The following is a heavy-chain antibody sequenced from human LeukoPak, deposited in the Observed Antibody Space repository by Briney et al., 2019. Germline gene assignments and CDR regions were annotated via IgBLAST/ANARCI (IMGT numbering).Heavy chain of an antibody. D-gene: IGHD1-26*01. J-gene: IGHJ4*02. CDR2: INPSGCST. CDR3: ARPWASWEPPWGNDFDY. Sequence: SVQVSCKASGYTFNSYYMHWVRQAPGQGLEWMGIINPSGCSTSYAQKFQGRVTMTRDTSTRKVYMELSSLRSEDTAVYYCARPWASWEPPWGNDFDYWGQGTLVTVSS. V-gene: IGHV1-46*02. CDR1: GYTFNSYY.